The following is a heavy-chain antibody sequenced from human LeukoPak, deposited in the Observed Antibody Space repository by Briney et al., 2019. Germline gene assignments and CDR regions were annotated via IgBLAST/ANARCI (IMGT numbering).Heavy chain of an antibody. CDR2: ISGSGGST. CDR3: AKDLMITFGGVIIHPGNFDY. J-gene: IGHJ4*02. CDR1: GFTFSSYA. D-gene: IGHD3-16*01. Sequence: GGSLRLSRAASGFTFSSYAMSWVRQAPGKGLEWVSAISGSGGSTYYADSVKGRFTISRDNSKNTLYLQMNSLRAEDTAVYYCAKDLMITFGGVIIHPGNFDYWGQGTLVTVSS. V-gene: IGHV3-23*01.